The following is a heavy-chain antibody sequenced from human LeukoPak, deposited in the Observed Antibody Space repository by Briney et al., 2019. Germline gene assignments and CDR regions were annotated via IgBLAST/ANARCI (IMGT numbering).Heavy chain of an antibody. CDR3: ARLVVPAATENWFDP. CDR2: IKQDGSEK. J-gene: IGHJ5*02. D-gene: IGHD2-2*01. Sequence: GGSLRLSCAASGFTFSSYWMSWVRQAPGKGPEWVANIKQDGSEKYYVDSVKGRFTISRDNAKNSLYLQMNSLRAEDTAVYYCARLVVPAATENWFDPWGQGTLVTVSS. CDR1: GFTFSSYW. V-gene: IGHV3-7*01.